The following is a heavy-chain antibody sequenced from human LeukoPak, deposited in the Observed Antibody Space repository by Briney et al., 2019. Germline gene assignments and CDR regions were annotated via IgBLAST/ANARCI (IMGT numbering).Heavy chain of an antibody. Sequence: SETLSLTCAVYGGSFSGYYWSWIRQPPGKGLEWIGEINHSGSTSYNPSLKSRVTISVDTSKNQFSLKLSSVTAADTAVYYCARGRLNDFWSGYCFDYWGQGTLVTVSS. J-gene: IGHJ4*02. CDR2: INHSGST. CDR1: GGSFSGYY. V-gene: IGHV4-34*01. D-gene: IGHD3-3*01. CDR3: ARGRLNDFWSGYCFDY.